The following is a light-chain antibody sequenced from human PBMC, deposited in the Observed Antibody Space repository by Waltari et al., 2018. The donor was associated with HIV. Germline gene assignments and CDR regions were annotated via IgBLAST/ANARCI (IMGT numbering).Light chain of an antibody. CDR3: ASWDDALSSWL. CDR1: SSNVGKNY. V-gene: IGLV1-47*01. Sequence: ISCSGSSSNVGKNYVSWFQQLPGAAPRLLIYRNDRRPSGVPDRFTAAKSGTSASLVISGLRSDDEADYFCASWDDALSSWLFGGGTKLTVL. CDR2: RND. J-gene: IGLJ6*01.